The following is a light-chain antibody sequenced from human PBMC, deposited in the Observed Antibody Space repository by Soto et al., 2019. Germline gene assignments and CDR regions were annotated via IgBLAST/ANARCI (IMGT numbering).Light chain of an antibody. CDR1: QSCSTW. CDR3: QQYNTVQCT. J-gene: IGKJ1*01. CDR2: KAS. Sequence: DIKVTQSPSTLSASVEDRVTMTCRVSQSCSTWLAWYQQRLGRAPKLLIYKASTLEYGVPSTFSGSESGTEFTLIISSLQPYDWSAYYGQQYNTVQCTFGQGKKVDI. V-gene: IGKV1-5*03.